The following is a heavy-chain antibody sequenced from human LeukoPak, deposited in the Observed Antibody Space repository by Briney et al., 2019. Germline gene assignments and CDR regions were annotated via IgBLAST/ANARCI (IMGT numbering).Heavy chain of an antibody. J-gene: IGHJ3*02. CDR3: ARDFGSTDYGGNDQGNEDDAFDI. D-gene: IGHD4-23*01. Sequence: SETLSLTCTVSGGSISSYYWSWIRQPPGKGLEWIGYIYYSGSTNYNPSLKSRVTISVDTSKNQFSLKLSSVTAADTAVYYCARDFGSTDYGGNDQGNEDDAFDIWGQGTMVTVSS. CDR2: IYYSGST. CDR1: GGSISSYY. V-gene: IGHV4-59*01.